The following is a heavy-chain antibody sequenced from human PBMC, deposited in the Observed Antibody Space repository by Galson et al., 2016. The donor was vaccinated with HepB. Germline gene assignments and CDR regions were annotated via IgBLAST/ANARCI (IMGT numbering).Heavy chain of an antibody. Sequence: ETLSLTCTVSDASIVSDSWSWIRQPPGMGLEWVGNISYSENINYNPSLKSRATISIDTSRNHLSLKLTSVTVADTAVYFCVREIGGGSFDSWGQGTLVTVST. CDR1: DASIVSDS. CDR2: ISYSENI. J-gene: IGHJ4*02. V-gene: IGHV4-59*08. CDR3: VREIGGGSFDS. D-gene: IGHD3-10*01.